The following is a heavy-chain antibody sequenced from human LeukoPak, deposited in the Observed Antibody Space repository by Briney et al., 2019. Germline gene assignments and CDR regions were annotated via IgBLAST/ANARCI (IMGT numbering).Heavy chain of an antibody. D-gene: IGHD4/OR15-4a*01. CDR3: ARYYDARALDY. CDR2: IYYSGST. Sequence: PSETLSLTCTVSGGPISGYFWSWIRQPPGKGLEWIGFIYYSGSTNYNPSLKSRVTISVDTSKNQFSLKVNSVTAADTAVYYCARYYDARALDYWGQGALVTVSS. V-gene: IGHV4-59*01. J-gene: IGHJ4*02. CDR1: GGPISGYF.